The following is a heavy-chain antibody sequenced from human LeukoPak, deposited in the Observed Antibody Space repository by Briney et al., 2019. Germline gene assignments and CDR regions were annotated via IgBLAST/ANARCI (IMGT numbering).Heavy chain of an antibody. D-gene: IGHD5-24*01. CDR1: GFTFSSYG. CDR2: IQYDGSTK. CDR3: AKDSGVGMATTFSILDI. Sequence: GGSLRLSCAASGFTFSSYGMHWVRQAPGKGLEGVSFIQYDGSTKYYADSVKGRFTISRDNSRNTLYLQMNSLRAEDTAVYYCAKDSGVGMATTFSILDIWGQGTMVTVSS. J-gene: IGHJ3*02. V-gene: IGHV3-30*02.